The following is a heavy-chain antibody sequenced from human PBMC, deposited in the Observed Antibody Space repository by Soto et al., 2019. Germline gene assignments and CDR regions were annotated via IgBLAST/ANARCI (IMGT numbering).Heavy chain of an antibody. J-gene: IGHJ6*02. CDR2: IYYSGST. D-gene: IGHD3-3*01. Sequence: SETLSLTCTVSGGSISSGGYYWSWIRQHPGKGLEWIGYIYYSGSTYYNPSLKSRVTISVDTSKNQFPLKLSSVTAADTAVYYCARDNPLRFLEWPSYGMDVWGQGTSVTVSS. CDR1: GGSISSGGYY. V-gene: IGHV4-31*03. CDR3: ARDNPLRFLEWPSYGMDV.